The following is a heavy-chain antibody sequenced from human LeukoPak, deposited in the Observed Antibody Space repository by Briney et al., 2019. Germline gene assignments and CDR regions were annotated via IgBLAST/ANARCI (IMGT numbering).Heavy chain of an antibody. CDR1: GITLSNYG. CDR2: ISGNGGGA. J-gene: IGHJ4*02. D-gene: IGHD3-10*01. Sequence: GGSLRLSCAVSGITLSNYGMSWVRQAPGKGLEWVAGISGNGGGAQYAESVKGRFTISRDNAKNRLYLHMNSLRAEDTAMYFCAKRGVVIRVFLVGFHKEAYYFDSWGQGVLVTVSS. CDR3: AKRGVVIRVFLVGFHKEAYYFDS. V-gene: IGHV3-23*01.